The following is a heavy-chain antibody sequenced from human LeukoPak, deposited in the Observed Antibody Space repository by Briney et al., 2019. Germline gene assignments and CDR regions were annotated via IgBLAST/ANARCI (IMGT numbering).Heavy chain of an antibody. V-gene: IGHV3-30*18. Sequence: GGSLRLSCAASGFTFSSYGMHWVRQAPGKGLEWVAVISYDGSNKYYADSVKGRFTISRDNSKNTLYLQMNSLRAEDTAVYYCAKDLGGQWLYYYYGMDVWGQGTMVIVSS. CDR1: GFTFSSYG. J-gene: IGHJ6*02. CDR2: ISYDGSNK. D-gene: IGHD6-19*01. CDR3: AKDLGGQWLYYYYGMDV.